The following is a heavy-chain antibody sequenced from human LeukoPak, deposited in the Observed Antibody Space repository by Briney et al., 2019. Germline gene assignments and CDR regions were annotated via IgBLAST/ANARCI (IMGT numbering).Heavy chain of an antibody. CDR2: IKKDGSEK. V-gene: IGHV3-7*01. D-gene: IGHD5-18*01. Sequence: GGSLRLSCSASGFTLRDYWMSWVRQAPGKGVEWVANIKKDGSEKYNVDAVKGRFTISRDNSKNSLYLQMDSLRDEDTAVYYCARVGPWVTPDYYYYYMDVWGKGTTVTVSS. CDR1: GFTLRDYW. CDR3: ARVGPWVTPDYYYYYMDV. J-gene: IGHJ6*03.